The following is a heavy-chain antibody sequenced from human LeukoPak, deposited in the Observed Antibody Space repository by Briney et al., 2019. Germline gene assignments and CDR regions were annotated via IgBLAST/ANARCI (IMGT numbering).Heavy chain of an antibody. CDR2: ITGSGGST. CDR3: ANLGRDSFDY. CDR1: GFTFSNYA. V-gene: IGHV3-23*01. D-gene: IGHD5-24*01. Sequence: GGSLRLSCAASGFTFSNYAMSWVRQAPGKGLEWVSSITGSGGSTYYADSVRGRFTISRDNSKNTLYLQMNSLSPEDTAVYYCANLGRDSFDYWGQGTLVTVSS. J-gene: IGHJ4*02.